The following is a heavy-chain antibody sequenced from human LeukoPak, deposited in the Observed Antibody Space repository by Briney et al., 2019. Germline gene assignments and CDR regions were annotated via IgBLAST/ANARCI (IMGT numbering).Heavy chain of an antibody. D-gene: IGHD6-13*01. Sequence: PGVSLRLSCAASGLTFDDYGMSCVPHAPGKGVEWVSGINWNGGRTGYVDSVKGRFTISRDNAKNSLYLQMNSLRAEDTALYYCARDQGGTGSWYEGEGYWGQGTLVTVSS. CDR3: ARDQGGTGSWYEGEGY. V-gene: IGHV3-20*04. J-gene: IGHJ4*02. CDR1: GLTFDDYG. CDR2: INWNGGRT.